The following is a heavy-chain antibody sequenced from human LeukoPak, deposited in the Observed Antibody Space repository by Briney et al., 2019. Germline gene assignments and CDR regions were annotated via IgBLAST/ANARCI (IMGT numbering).Heavy chain of an antibody. V-gene: IGHV3-66*01. CDR2: IYSGGST. D-gene: IGHD4-17*01. J-gene: IGHJ4*02. Sequence: PGGSLRLSCAASEFSVGSNYMTWVRQAPGKGLEWVSLIYSGGSTYYADSVKGRFTISRDNSKNTLYLQMNSLRAEDTAVYFCAKEIWPTVTTPGHTYFDYWGQGALVTVSS. CDR3: AKEIWPTVTTPGHTYFDY. CDR1: EFSVGSNY.